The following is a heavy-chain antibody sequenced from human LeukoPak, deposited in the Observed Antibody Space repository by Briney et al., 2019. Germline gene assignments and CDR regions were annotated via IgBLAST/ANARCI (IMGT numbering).Heavy chain of an antibody. J-gene: IGHJ4*02. V-gene: IGHV3-74*01. D-gene: IGHD3-22*01. CDR1: VYTFDDYA. CDR3: ARVKYYYDSSGYYIFDY. Sequence: GGSLSLSCAASVYTFDDYAMHWLRQAPGKGLLWVSRYNSDGSSTSYAVSVKGLLTISRDNAKNTLYPQMSSLRAEDTAVYYCARVKYYYDSSGYYIFDYWGQGTLVTVSS. CDR2: YNSDGSST.